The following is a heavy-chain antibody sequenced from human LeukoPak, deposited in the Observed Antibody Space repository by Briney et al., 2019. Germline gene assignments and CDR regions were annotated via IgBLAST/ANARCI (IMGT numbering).Heavy chain of an antibody. J-gene: IGHJ6*02. Sequence: GGSLRLSCAASGFTFSSYSMNWVRQAPGKGLEWVSSISSSSSYIYYADSVKGRFTISRDNAKNSLYLQMNSLRAEDTAVYYCARGAGYCSSTSCRSGMDVWGQGTTVTVSS. V-gene: IGHV3-21*01. D-gene: IGHD2-2*01. CDR2: ISSSSSYI. CDR1: GFTFSSYS. CDR3: ARGAGYCSSTSCRSGMDV.